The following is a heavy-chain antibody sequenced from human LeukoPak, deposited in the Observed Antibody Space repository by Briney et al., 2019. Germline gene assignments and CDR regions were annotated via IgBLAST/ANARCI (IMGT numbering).Heavy chain of an antibody. CDR3: ARSANPGVHEFDP. J-gene: IGHJ5*02. D-gene: IGHD6-6*01. CDR2: ITSSSNI. CDR1: GFTFSSYS. Sequence: GGSLRLSCAASGFTFSSYSMAWVRQAPGKGLEWLSYITSSSNINYSDSVKGRFTISRDNAKNSLYLQMNSLRDEDTAVYYCARSANPGVHEFDPWGQGTLVTVSS. V-gene: IGHV3-48*02.